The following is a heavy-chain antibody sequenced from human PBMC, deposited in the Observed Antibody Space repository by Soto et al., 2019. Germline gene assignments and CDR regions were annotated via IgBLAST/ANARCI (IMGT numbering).Heavy chain of an antibody. CDR2: IYHSGST. CDR1: GGSISSGGYS. J-gene: IGHJ4*02. CDR3: ARDPGR. V-gene: IGHV4-30-2*01. Sequence: QLQLQESGSGLVKPSQTLSLTCAVSGGSISSGGYSWSWIRQPPGKGLEWIGYIYHSGSTHYNPSLKSRVTISVDRSKNQFSLKLSSVTAADTAVYYCARDPGRWGQGTLVTVSS.